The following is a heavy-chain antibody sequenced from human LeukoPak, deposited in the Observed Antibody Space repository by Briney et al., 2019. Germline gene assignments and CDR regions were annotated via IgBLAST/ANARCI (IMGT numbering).Heavy chain of an antibody. CDR1: GGSISSGDYY. D-gene: IGHD3-3*01. CDR2: IYYSGST. CDR3: ARAAPLYYDFWSGYYRTRDYYYYMDV. Sequence: SETLSLTCTVSGGSISSGDYYWSWIRQPPGKGLEWIGYIYYSGSTYYNPSLKSRVTISVDTSKNQFSLKLSSVTAAGTAVYYCARAAPLYYDFWSGYYRTRDYYYYMDVWGKGTTVTVSS. V-gene: IGHV4-30-4*08. J-gene: IGHJ6*03.